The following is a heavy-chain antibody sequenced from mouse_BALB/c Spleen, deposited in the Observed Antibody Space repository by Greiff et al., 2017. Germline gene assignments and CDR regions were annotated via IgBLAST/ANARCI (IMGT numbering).Heavy chain of an antibody. J-gene: IGHJ2*01. V-gene: IGHV5-4*02. Sequence: EVKLEESGGGLVKPGGSLKLSCAASGFTFSDYYMYWVRQTPEKRLEWVATISDGGSYTYYPDSVKGRFTISRDNTKKTLYLQMSSLRSEDTALYYCAIITTVYYFDYWGQGTTLTVSS. D-gene: IGHD1-1*01. CDR1: GFTFSDYY. CDR2: ISDGGSYT. CDR3: AIITTVYYFDY.